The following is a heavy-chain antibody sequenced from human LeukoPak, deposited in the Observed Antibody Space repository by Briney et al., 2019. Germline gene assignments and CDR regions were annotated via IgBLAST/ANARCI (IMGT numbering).Heavy chain of an antibody. V-gene: IGHV3-66*04. D-gene: IGHD4-23*01. Sequence: PGGSLRLSCAASGFTVSGDYMNWVRQAPGKGLEWVSVIHTDGSTYYADSVKGRFTISRDNFKNTLYLQMNSLRAEDTAVYYCARRAGGYSHPYDYWGQGILVTVSS. J-gene: IGHJ4*02. CDR1: GFTVSGDY. CDR3: ARRAGGYSHPYDY. CDR2: IHTDGST.